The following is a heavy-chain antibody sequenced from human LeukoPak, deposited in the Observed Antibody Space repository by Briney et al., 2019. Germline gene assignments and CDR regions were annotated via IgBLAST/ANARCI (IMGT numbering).Heavy chain of an antibody. J-gene: IGHJ1*01. V-gene: IGHV3-30*03. Sequence: PGGSLRLSCAASGFTFSNYGMHWVRQAPGKGLEWVAFISYDGGNKYYTDSVKGRFTISRDNSKNTLYLQMNSLRAEDTAVYYCASLYDRQLRYFQHWGQGTLVTVSS. CDR1: GFTFSNYG. CDR3: ASLYDRQLRYFQH. D-gene: IGHD3-22*01. CDR2: ISYDGGNK.